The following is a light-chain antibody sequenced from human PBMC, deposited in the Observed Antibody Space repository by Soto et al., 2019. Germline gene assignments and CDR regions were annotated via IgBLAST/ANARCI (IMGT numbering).Light chain of an antibody. CDR3: AAWDDSLRAVV. J-gene: IGLJ2*01. Sequence: QSVLTQSPSESATPGQRVTISCSGSGSNIGTHAVNWYQQVPGTAPTLLIFRNHQRPSGVPDRFSGSKSGTSASLAISGPQSEEEAEDYCAAWDDSLRAVVFGGGTKVTVL. CDR1: GSNIGTHA. CDR2: RNH. V-gene: IGLV1-44*01.